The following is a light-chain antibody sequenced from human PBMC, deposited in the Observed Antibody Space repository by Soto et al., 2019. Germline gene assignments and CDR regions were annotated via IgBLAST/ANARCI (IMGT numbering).Light chain of an antibody. CDR2: EVS. CDR1: SSDVGGYNY. J-gene: IGLJ2*01. CDR3: SSYTSCSTV. Sequence: QSALTQPASVSGSPGQTITISCTGTSSDVGGYNYVSWYQQHPGKAPKLRIYEVSNRPSGVSNRFSGSMSGNTASLTISGLQADYEADYYCSSYTSCSTVFGGGTKVTVL. V-gene: IGLV2-14*01.